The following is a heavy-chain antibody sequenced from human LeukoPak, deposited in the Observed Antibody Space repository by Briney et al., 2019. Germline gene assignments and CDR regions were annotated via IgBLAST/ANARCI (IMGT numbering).Heavy chain of an antibody. J-gene: IGHJ5*02. CDR2: IYPGDSET. CDR1: GYSFTNFW. D-gene: IGHD5-12*01. V-gene: IGHV5-51*01. Sequence: GESLKISCRGSGYSFTNFWIGWVRQMPGKGLEWMGIIYPGDSETRYSPSFQGQVTISADKSISTAYLQWSSLKASDTAMYYCARLGYSGYDYRNNWFDPWGQGTLVTVSS. CDR3: ARLGYSGYDYRNNWFDP.